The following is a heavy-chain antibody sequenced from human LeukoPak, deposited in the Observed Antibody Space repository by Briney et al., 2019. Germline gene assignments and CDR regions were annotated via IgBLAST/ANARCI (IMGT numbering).Heavy chain of an antibody. D-gene: IGHD3-10*01. Sequence: PGGSLRLSCAASGFTFSDYYMSWIRQAPGKGLECVSFISSSSSYTNYADSVKGRFTITRDNAKNSLYPQMDSLRAEDTAVYYCAGVRGVYGSGSYYFDYWGQGTLVTVSS. CDR1: GFTFSDYY. CDR2: ISSSSSYT. V-gene: IGHV3-11*05. CDR3: AGVRGVYGSGSYYFDY. J-gene: IGHJ4*02.